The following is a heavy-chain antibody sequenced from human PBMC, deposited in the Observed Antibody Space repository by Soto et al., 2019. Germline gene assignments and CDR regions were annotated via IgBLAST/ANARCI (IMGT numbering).Heavy chain of an antibody. CDR3: ASGASSNWPDF. CDR2: INANSGGT. CDR1: GYTFSDYY. J-gene: IGHJ4*02. V-gene: IGHV1-2*02. Sequence: ASVKVSCKASGYTFSDYYMHWVLQAPGQGLEWMGWINANSGGTNYPQKFQGRVTLTRDTSISTVYMELSSLRSDDTAVYYCASGASSNWPDFWGRGTLVTVSS. D-gene: IGHD6-13*01.